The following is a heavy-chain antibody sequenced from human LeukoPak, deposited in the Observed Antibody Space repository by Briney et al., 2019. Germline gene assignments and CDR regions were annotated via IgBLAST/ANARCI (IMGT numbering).Heavy chain of an antibody. Sequence: SCKASGYTFTGYYMHWVRQAPGKGLEWVAMISHDGGSEHYGDSVKGRLTISRDNSKNTLYLQMNSLRVEDTAVYYCAKDWGSSDWYNWFDPWGQGTLVTVSS. CDR2: ISHDGGSE. V-gene: IGHV3-30*18. J-gene: IGHJ5*02. CDR3: AKDWGSSDWYNWFDP. CDR1: GYTFTGYY. D-gene: IGHD6-19*01.